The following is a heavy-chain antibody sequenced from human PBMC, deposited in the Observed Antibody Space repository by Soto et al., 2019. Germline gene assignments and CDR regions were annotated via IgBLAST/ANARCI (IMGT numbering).Heavy chain of an antibody. D-gene: IGHD3-9*01. CDR3: ANDEYDILTGFPEYYYHGMDV. CDR1: GFTFSSYA. CDR2: ISGSGGST. Sequence: PGGSLRLSCAASGFTFSSYAMSWVRQAPGKGLEWVSAISGSGGSTSYADSVKGWFTISRVNSKNTLYLQMNSLRAEDTAVYYYANDEYDILTGFPEYYYHGMDVWGQGTTVTVSS. V-gene: IGHV3-23*01. J-gene: IGHJ6*02.